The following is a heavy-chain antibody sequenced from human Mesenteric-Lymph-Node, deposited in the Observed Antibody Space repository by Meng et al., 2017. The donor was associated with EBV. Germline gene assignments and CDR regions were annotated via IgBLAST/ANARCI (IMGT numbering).Heavy chain of an antibody. Sequence: EVQLVESGGGLVKPGGSLRLSSAASGFSFSSYNMNWVRQAPGEGLEWVSCISSSSSHIYYADSVKGRFTISRDNAKNSLYLQMNNLRAEDTAIYYCAGDPGVDYWGQGTLVTVSS. D-gene: IGHD4-17*01. CDR1: GFSFSSYN. CDR2: ISSSSSHI. J-gene: IGHJ4*02. V-gene: IGHV3-21*01. CDR3: AGDPGVDY.